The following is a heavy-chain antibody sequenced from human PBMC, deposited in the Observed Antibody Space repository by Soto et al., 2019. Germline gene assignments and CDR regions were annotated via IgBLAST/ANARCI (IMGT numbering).Heavy chain of an antibody. CDR3: AREWNAAYIDY. CDR2: ISGTGSTK. V-gene: IGHV3-48*03. CDR1: GFTFSTYE. J-gene: IGHJ4*02. D-gene: IGHD3-16*01. Sequence: EVQLVESGGGLVQPGGSLRLSCAASGFTFSTYEMHWVRQAPGKGREWVSYISGTGSTKYFADSVKGRFTISRDNAKNSLYLHMNSLRAEDTALYYCAREWNAAYIDYWGQGTLVTVSS.